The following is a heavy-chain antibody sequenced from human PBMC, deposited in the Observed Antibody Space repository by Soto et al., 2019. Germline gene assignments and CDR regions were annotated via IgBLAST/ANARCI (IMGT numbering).Heavy chain of an antibody. CDR2: IYYSGST. CDR1: GGSISSGGYY. CDR3: ARGSPRDPYGMDV. J-gene: IGHJ6*02. Sequence: QVQRQESGPGLVKPSQTLSLTCTVSGGSISSGGYYWSWIRQHPGKGLEWIGYIYYSGSTYYNPSVKSRVTISVDTSKNQFSLKLSSVTAADTAVYDCARGSPRDPYGMDVWGQGTTVTVSS. V-gene: IGHV4-31*03.